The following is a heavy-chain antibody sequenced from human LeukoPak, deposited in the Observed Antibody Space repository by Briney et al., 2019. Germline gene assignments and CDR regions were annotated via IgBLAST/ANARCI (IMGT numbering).Heavy chain of an antibody. D-gene: IGHD5-24*01. V-gene: IGHV3-7*01. J-gene: IGHJ4*02. Sequence: GGPLRLSCAASGFTFSSYWMSWVRQAPGKGLEWVANIKQDGSEKYYVDSVKGRFTISRDNAKNSLYLQMNSLRAEDTAVYYCASLSMATPTGDDYWGQGTLVTVSS. CDR3: ASLSMATPTGDDY. CDR2: IKQDGSEK. CDR1: GFTFSSYW.